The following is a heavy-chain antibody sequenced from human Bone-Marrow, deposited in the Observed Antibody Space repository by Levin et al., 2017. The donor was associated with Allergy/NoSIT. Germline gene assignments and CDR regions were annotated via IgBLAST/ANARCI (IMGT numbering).Heavy chain of an antibody. CDR1: GGSISSSNW. CDR3: ARGATLAQQLWFKLPLLSYYGMDV. J-gene: IGHJ6*02. CDR2: IYHSGST. Sequence: PSETLSLTGAVSGGSISSSNWWSWVRQPPGKGLEWIGEIYHSGSTNYNPSLKSRVTISVDKSKNQFSLKLSSVTAADTAVYYCARGATLAQQLWFKLPLLSYYGMDVWGQGTTVTVSS. D-gene: IGHD5-18*01. V-gene: IGHV4-4*02.